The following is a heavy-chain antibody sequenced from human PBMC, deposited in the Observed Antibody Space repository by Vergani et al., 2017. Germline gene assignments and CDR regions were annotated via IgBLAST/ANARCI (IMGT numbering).Heavy chain of an antibody. CDR2: INHSGST. Sequence: VQLQPWGAGLLKPSETLSLTCAVYGGSFSGYYWSWIRQPPGQGLEWIGEINHSGSTNYNPSLKSRVTISVDTSKNQFSLKLSSVTAADTAVYYCARVIVVVPAATIDDWGQGTLVTVAS. CDR1: GGSFSGYY. D-gene: IGHD2-2*01. CDR3: ARVIVVVPAATIDD. V-gene: IGHV4-34*01. J-gene: IGHJ4*02.